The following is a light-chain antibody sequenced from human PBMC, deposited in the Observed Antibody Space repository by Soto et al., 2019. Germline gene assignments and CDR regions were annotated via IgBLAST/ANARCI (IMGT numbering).Light chain of an antibody. J-gene: IGKJ1*01. Sequence: EIVMTQSPATLSVSPGERATLSCRASQSVSSNLAWYQQKPGQAPRLLIYCASTRATGIPARFSGSGSGPEFTLTISILPSEDFAVYYCQQYNTWPPMAFGQGTKVEIK. CDR3: QQYNTWPPMA. CDR1: QSVSSN. V-gene: IGKV3-15*01. CDR2: CAS.